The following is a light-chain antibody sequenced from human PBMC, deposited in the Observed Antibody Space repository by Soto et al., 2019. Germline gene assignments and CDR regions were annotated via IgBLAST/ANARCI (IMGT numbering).Light chain of an antibody. CDR2: GAS. Sequence: EIVLTQSPGTLSLSPGERATLSCRASQSINSRYLAWYQQKPGQAPRLLIYGASSRATGIPDRFSGSGSGTDXTLTXSXLXXEDFXXXXXXXXXXXXGXTFGPGTKVDIK. CDR1: QSINSRY. V-gene: IGKV3-20*01. CDR3: XXXXXXXGXT. J-gene: IGKJ3*01.